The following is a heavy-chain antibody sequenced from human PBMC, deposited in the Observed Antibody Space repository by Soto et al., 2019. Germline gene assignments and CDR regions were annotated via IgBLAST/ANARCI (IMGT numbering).Heavy chain of an antibody. CDR2: ISSSGSTI. D-gene: IGHD3-10*01. V-gene: IGHV3-48*03. CDR1: GFTFRCYE. Sequence: GGPLRDSCAASGFTFRCYEMNWVRQAPGEGLEWVSYISSSGSTIYYADSVKGRFTISRDTANNSLYLQMNSLRGEDTALYYCAALRIYPFFWGQRTLVPVSS. J-gene: IGHJ1*01. CDR3: AALRIYPFF.